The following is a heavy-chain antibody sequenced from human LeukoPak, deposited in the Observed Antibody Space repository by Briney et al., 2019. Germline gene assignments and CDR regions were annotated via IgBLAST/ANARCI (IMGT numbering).Heavy chain of an antibody. J-gene: IGHJ3*02. Sequence: SETLSLTCTVSGGFLSSSRYYWGWLRQPPGKGLEWVGSIYYSGSTYYNPSLKSRVTISVDTSKNQFSLKLSSVTATDTAVYYCASSEWELLGSDAVDIWGQGTKVTVSS. CDR1: GGFLSSSRYY. V-gene: IGHV4-39*07. CDR2: IYYSGST. CDR3: ASSEWELLGSDAVDI. D-gene: IGHD1-26*01.